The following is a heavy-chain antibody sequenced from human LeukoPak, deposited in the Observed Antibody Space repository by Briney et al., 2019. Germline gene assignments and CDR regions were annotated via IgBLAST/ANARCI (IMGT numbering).Heavy chain of an antibody. D-gene: IGHD2-15*01. V-gene: IGHV3-9*03. J-gene: IGHJ4*02. CDR2: ISWNSGSI. CDR3: AKETIPYCSGGSCTMGYFDY. CDR1: GFTFDDYA. Sequence: PGRSLRLSCAASGFTFDDYAMHWVRRAPGKGLEWVSGISWNSGSIDYADSVKGRFTISRDNAKNSLYLQMNSLRAEDMALYYCAKETIPYCSGGSCTMGYFDYWGQGTLVTVSS.